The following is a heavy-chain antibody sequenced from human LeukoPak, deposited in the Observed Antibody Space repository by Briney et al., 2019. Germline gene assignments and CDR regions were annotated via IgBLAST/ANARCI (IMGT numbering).Heavy chain of an antibody. CDR1: GFTFSSYA. CDR2: ISSDTKNK. Sequence: GGSLTLSCAASGFTFSSYAMHWVRQAPGKGLEWAAVISSDTKNKNYADSVKGRFSISRDNSNRMLYLQMSSLRAEDRAVYYRARVTRVGTIVWGQGTLVTVFS. J-gene: IGHJ4*02. CDR3: ARVTRVGTIV. V-gene: IGHV3-30*04. D-gene: IGHD1-26*01.